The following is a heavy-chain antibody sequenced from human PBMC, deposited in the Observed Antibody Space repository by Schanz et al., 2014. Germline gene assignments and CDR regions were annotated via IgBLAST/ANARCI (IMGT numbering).Heavy chain of an antibody. Sequence: EVQLVESGGGWVQPGGSLRLSCLASGFAFSSYGMNWLRQAPGKGLEWVSVIGVDGTTTYYADSVKGRFTISRDNAKNSLFLQMNSLISEDTAVYYCARPALWFGDNCFDPWGQGTLXTVSS. CDR3: ARPALWFGDNCFDP. CDR2: IGVDGTTT. V-gene: IGHV3-23*04. CDR1: GFAFSSYG. D-gene: IGHD3-10*01. J-gene: IGHJ5*02.